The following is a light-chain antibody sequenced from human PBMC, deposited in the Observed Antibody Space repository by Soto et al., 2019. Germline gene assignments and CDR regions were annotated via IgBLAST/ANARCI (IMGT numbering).Light chain of an antibody. J-gene: IGLJ2*01. CDR1: SSNIGAGYD. CDR2: GNS. CDR3: QSYDSSLSGVV. Sequence: QSVLTQPPSVSGAPGQRVTISCTWSSSNIGAGYDVHWYQPLPGTAPKLLIYGNSNRPSGVPDRFSGSKSGTSASLAITGLQAEDEADYYCQSYDSSLSGVVFGGGTKLTVL. V-gene: IGLV1-40*01.